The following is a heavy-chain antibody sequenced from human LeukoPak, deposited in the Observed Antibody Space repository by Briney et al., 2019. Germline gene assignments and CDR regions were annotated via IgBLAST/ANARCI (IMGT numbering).Heavy chain of an antibody. CDR2: INHSGST. Sequence: SETLSLTCAVYGGSFSGYYWSWIRQPPGKGLEWIGEINHSGSTNYNPSLKSRVTISVDTSKNQFSLKLSSVTAADTAVYYCARRSSGWGLFDYWGQGTLVTVSS. CDR1: GGSFSGYY. J-gene: IGHJ4*02. D-gene: IGHD6-19*01. V-gene: IGHV4-34*01. CDR3: ARRSSGWGLFDY.